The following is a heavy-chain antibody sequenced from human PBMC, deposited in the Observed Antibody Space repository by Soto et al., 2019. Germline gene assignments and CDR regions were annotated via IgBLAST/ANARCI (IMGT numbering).Heavy chain of an antibody. Sequence: GGSLRLSCAASGFTVSSNYMSWVRQAPGKGLEWVSVIYSGGSTYYADSVKGRFTISRDNSKNTLYLQMNSLRAEDTAVYYCARDLVGSTGYYYYYGMDVWRQGTTVTVSS. D-gene: IGHD2-2*01. V-gene: IGHV3-53*01. CDR2: IYSGGST. CDR3: ARDLVGSTGYYYYYGMDV. CDR1: GFTVSSNY. J-gene: IGHJ6*02.